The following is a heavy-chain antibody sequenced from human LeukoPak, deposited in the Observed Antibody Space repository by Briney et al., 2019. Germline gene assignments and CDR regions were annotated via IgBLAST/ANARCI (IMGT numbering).Heavy chain of an antibody. V-gene: IGHV3-48*03. D-gene: IGHD3-10*01. J-gene: IGHJ6*04. CDR3: ARKGGMVRGIHDMDV. CDR2: ISSSGSTI. CDR1: GFTFSSYE. Sequence: GGSLRLSCAASGFTFSSYEMNWVRQAPGKGLEWVSYISSSGSTIYYADSVKGRFTISRDNAKNSLYPQMNSLRAEDTAVYYCARKGGMVRGIHDMDVWGKGTTVTVSS.